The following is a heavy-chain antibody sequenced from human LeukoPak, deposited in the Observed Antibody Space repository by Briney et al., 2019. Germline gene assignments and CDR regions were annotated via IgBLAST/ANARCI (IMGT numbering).Heavy chain of an antibody. J-gene: IGHJ4*02. CDR1: GGSISTPGYY. Sequence: KTSQTLSLTCTVSGGSISTPGYYWSWIRQHPGKGLEWIGYIYYSGSTYYNPSPKSRVTVSVDTSKNQFSLKLSSVTAADTAVYYCASGGAYCGADCYLPAFDYWGQGTLVTVSS. CDR2: IYYSGST. D-gene: IGHD2-21*02. V-gene: IGHV4-31*03. CDR3: ASGGAYCGADCYLPAFDY.